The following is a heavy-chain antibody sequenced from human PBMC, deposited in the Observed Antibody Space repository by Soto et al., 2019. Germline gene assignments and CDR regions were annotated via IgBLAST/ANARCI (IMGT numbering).Heavy chain of an antibody. Sequence: GGSLRLSCAASGFTFSSYGMHWVRQAPGKGLEWVAVISYDGSNKYYADSMKGRFTISRDNSKNTLYLQMNSLRAEDTAVYYCAKGDYYYYYMDVWGKGTTVTVSS. CDR1: GFTFSSYG. V-gene: IGHV3-30*18. CDR3: AKGDYYYYYMDV. CDR2: ISYDGSNK. J-gene: IGHJ6*03.